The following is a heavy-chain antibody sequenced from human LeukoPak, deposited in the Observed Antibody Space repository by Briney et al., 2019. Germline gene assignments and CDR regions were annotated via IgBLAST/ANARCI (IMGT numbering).Heavy chain of an antibody. CDR2: ITYRGNT. CDR3: AGYGGDWYPES. J-gene: IGHJ4*02. CDR1: GGSFSDYF. D-gene: IGHD6-19*01. Sequence: SETLSLTCAVYGGSFSDYFWSWIRQSPGKGLEWIGEITYRGNTNYNPSLESRLRISVDRTKQQFYLTLTSVTAADTAVYYCAGYGGDWYPESWGQGTLVTISS. V-gene: IGHV4-34*01.